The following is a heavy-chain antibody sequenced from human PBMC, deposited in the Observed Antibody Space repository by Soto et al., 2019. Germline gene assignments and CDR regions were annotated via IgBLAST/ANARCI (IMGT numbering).Heavy chain of an antibody. Sequence: QVQLQESGPGLVKPSETLSLTCTVSGGSISSYYWSWIRQPPGKGLEWIGYIYYSGSTNYNPSLKSRFTISVDTSKNQFSLKLSSVTAADTAVYYCASQYGSGIVYWGQGTLVTVSS. D-gene: IGHD3-10*01. CDR2: IYYSGST. J-gene: IGHJ4*02. CDR1: GGSISSYY. CDR3: ASQYGSGIVY. V-gene: IGHV4-59*08.